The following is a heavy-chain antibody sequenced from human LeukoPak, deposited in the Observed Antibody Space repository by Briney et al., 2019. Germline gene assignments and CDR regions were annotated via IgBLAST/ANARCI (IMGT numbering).Heavy chain of an antibody. V-gene: IGHV3-48*02. CDR1: GFTFSTYS. CDR3: ARDRDWAFDY. CDR2: IRSSDRAI. Sequence: GGSLRLSCVASGFTFSTYSMNWVRQAPGKGLERVSYIRSSDRAIYYADSVTGRFTISRDNAKNSLYLQMHSLRDEDTAVYYCARDRDWAFDYWGQGTLVTVSS. D-gene: IGHD3-9*01. J-gene: IGHJ4*02.